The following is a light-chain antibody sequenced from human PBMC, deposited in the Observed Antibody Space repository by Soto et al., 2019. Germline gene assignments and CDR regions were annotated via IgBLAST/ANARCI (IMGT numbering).Light chain of an antibody. CDR2: GAS. CDR3: QQYGSSPLT. J-gene: IGKJ4*01. V-gene: IGKV3-20*01. CDR1: QSVGSN. Sequence: EIVMTQSPATLSVSPGERATLSCRASQSVGSNLAWYQQKRGQAPRLLIYGASTRATGIPDRFSGSGSGTDFTLTISRLEPEDFAVYYCQQYGSSPLTFGGGTK.